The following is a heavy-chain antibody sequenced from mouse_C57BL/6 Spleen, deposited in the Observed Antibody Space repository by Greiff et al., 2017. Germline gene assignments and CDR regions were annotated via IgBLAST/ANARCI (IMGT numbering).Heavy chain of an antibody. D-gene: IGHD2-4*01. J-gene: IGHJ2*01. Sequence: VQLQQSGPELVKPGASVKISCKASGYAFSSSWMNWVKQRPGKGLEWIGRLYPGDGDTNYNGKFKGKATLTADQSSSTAYMQLRSLTSEDSAVYFCAVIYYDYDDYWGQGTTLTVSS. V-gene: IGHV1-82*01. CDR3: AVIYYDYDDY. CDR2: LYPGDGDT. CDR1: GYAFSSSW.